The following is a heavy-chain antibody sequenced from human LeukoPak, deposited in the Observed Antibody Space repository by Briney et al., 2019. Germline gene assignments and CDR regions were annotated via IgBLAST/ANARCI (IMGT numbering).Heavy chain of an antibody. CDR2: IYYSGST. CDR3: ARGVRYFDWLSYYFDY. Sequence: PSETLSLTCIVSGGSISSYYWSWIRQPPGKGLEWIGYIYYSGSTNYNPSLKSRVTISVDTSKNQFSLKLSSVTAADTAVYYCARGVRYFDWLSYYFDYWGQGTLVTVSS. D-gene: IGHD3-9*01. J-gene: IGHJ4*02. CDR1: GGSISSYY. V-gene: IGHV4-59*01.